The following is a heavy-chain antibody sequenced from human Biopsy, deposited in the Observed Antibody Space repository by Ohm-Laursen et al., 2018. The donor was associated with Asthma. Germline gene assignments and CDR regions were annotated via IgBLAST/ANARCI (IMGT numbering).Heavy chain of an antibody. CDR3: ARVPTTLRYFDL. V-gene: IGHV4-61*01. CDR1: GGSVSSGSYD. J-gene: IGHJ2*01. Sequence: SDTLSLTCTVSGGSVSSGSYDWSWIRQPPGKGLAWVSYISYSGSTDYNPSLKSRLTISMDTSRNQFSLKLSSVTAADTAVYYCARVPTTLRYFDLWGRGTLVTVSS. D-gene: IGHD2-15*01. CDR2: ISYSGST.